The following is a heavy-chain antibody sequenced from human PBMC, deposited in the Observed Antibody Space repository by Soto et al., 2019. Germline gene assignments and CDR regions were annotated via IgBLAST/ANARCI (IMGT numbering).Heavy chain of an antibody. V-gene: IGHV3-23*01. CDR3: AKARCTTSNCYVPDY. D-gene: IGHD2-8*01. CDR1: GFSFSTNT. J-gene: IGHJ4*02. CDR2: ISGSGGSP. Sequence: EVQLLESGGGLVQPGGSLRLSCAASGFSFSTNTMSWVRRAPGKGLEWVSAISGSGGSPSYADSVQGRFTISRDNPKKTLYLQMNSLRAEDTAVYYCAKARCTTSNCYVPDYWGQGTLVTVSS.